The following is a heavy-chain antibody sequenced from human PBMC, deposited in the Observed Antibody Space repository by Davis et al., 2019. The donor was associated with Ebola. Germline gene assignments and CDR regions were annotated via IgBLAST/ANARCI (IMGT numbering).Heavy chain of an antibody. Sequence: SETLSLTCTVSGGSISSYYWSWIRQPPGKGLEWIWYIYYRVSTNYNPSLKSRVTISVDTSKNQFSLKLSPVTAADTAVYYCARSSTSCYLCSPGWFDPWGQGTLVTVSS. CDR1: GGSISSYY. CDR3: ARSSTSCYLCSPGWFDP. CDR2: IYYRVST. D-gene: IGHD2-2*01. J-gene: IGHJ5*02. V-gene: IGHV4-59*08.